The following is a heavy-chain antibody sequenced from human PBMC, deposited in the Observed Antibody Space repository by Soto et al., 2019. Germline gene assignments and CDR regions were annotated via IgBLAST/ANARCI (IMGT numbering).Heavy chain of an antibody. Sequence: GGSLRLSCAASGFTFSSYGMHWVRQAPGKGLEWVAVIWYDGSNKYYADSVKGRFTISRDNSKNTLYLQMNSLRAEDTAVYYGARDLKLLIGYYMDVWGKGTTVTVSS. J-gene: IGHJ6*03. V-gene: IGHV3-33*08. CDR2: IWYDGSNK. CDR3: ARDLKLLIGYYMDV. CDR1: GFTFSSYG. D-gene: IGHD2-15*01.